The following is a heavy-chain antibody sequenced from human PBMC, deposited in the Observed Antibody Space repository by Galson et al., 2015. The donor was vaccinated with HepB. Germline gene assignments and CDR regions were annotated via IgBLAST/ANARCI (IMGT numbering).Heavy chain of an antibody. CDR3: AKARSQWLRPYYFDY. V-gene: IGHV5-10-1*01. J-gene: IGHJ4*02. Sequence: QSGAEVKKPGESLRISCQGSGYNFTTYWISWVRQMPGKGLEWMGRIDPGDSYSTYSPSFLGHVTISTDKSISTAFLQWSSLRASDTAIYYCAKARSQWLRPYYFDYWGQGTLVTVSS. CDR1: GYNFTTYW. D-gene: IGHD6-19*01. CDR2: IDPGDSYS.